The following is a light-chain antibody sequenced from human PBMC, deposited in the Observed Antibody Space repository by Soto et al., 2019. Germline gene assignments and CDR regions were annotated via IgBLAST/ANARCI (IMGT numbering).Light chain of an antibody. J-gene: IGKJ5*01. Sequence: EVVMTQSPATLSVSPGERATLSCRASQTVSRNLAWYQQRPGQAPRLLIYDVFTRAAGIPARFSGSGSETEFTLNIRSLASEDFAVYYCQQYNNWPSFGQGTRLEIK. V-gene: IGKV3-15*01. CDR1: QTVSRN. CDR2: DVF. CDR3: QQYNNWPS.